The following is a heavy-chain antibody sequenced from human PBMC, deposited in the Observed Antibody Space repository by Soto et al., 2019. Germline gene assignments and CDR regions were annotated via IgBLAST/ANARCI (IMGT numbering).Heavy chain of an antibody. CDR3: ARDRNTMIVVVIEWYFDL. CDR2: ISYDGSNK. D-gene: IGHD3-22*01. Sequence: GGSLRLSCAASGFTFSSYAMHWVRQAPGKGLEWVAVISYDGSNKYYADSVKGRFTISRDNSKNTLYLQMNSLRAEDTAVYYCARDRNTMIVVVIEWYFDLWGRGTLVTVSS. CDR1: GFTFSSYA. V-gene: IGHV3-30-3*01. J-gene: IGHJ2*01.